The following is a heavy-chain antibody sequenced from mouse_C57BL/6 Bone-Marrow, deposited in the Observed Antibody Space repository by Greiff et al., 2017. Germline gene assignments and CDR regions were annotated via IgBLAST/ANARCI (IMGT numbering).Heavy chain of an antibody. V-gene: IGHV1-82*01. D-gene: IGHD1-1*01. CDR3: ARRDYGSSGYWYFDV. CDR1: GYAFSSSW. Sequence: VQLKQSGPELVKPGASVKISCKASGYAFSSSWMNWVKQRPGKGLEWIGRIYPGDGDTNYNGKFKGKATLTADKSSSTAYMPLSSLTSEDSAVYFCARRDYGSSGYWYFDVGGTGTTVTVSS. J-gene: IGHJ1*03. CDR2: IYPGDGDT.